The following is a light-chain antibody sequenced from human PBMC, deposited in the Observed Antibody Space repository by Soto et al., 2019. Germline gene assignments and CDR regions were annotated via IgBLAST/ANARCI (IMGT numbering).Light chain of an antibody. CDR3: QQYYSVPLT. CDR2: GAS. CDR1: QDIREF. V-gene: IGKV1-33*01. Sequence: DIQMTQSPSSLSASVGDRVTITCQASQDIREFLNWYQQKPGKAPKLLINGASNLETVVPSRFSGSGSGTDFTFTISSLQPEDIATYYCQQYYSVPLTFGVGTNVET. J-gene: IGKJ4*01.